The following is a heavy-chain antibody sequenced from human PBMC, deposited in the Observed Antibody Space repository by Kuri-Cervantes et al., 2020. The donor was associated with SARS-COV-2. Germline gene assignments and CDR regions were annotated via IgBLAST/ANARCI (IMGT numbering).Heavy chain of an antibody. CDR3: ARDRGFLEWLFDY. J-gene: IGHJ4*02. V-gene: IGHV3-21*01. CDR1: GFTFSSYS. CDR2: ISSSSSYI. D-gene: IGHD3-3*01. Sequence: LSLTCAASGFTFSSYSMNWVRQAPGKGLEWVSSISSSSSYIYYADSVKGRFTISRDNAKNSLYLQMNSLRAEDTAVYYCARDRGFLEWLFDYWGQGTLVTVSS.